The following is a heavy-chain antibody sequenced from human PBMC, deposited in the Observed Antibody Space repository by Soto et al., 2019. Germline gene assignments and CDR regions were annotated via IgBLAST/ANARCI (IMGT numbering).Heavy chain of an antibody. CDR3: ARDYYGSGNYFNGMDV. CDR2: ISTSSSYI. Sequence: EVQLVESGGGLVKPGGSLRLSCEASGFSFSTYAMNWVRQAPGKGLEWVSSISTSSSYIKYADSLKGRFTISRDSAKSSLYLQMNGLRAEDTAVYYCARDYYGSGNYFNGMDVWGQGTTVTVAS. D-gene: IGHD3-10*01. J-gene: IGHJ6*02. CDR1: GFSFSTYA. V-gene: IGHV3-21*01.